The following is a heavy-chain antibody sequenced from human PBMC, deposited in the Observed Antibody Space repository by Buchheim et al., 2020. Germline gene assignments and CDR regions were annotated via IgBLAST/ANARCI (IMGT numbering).Heavy chain of an antibody. Sequence: EVQLLESGGGLVQPGGSLRLSCAASGFTFSSYAMSWVRQAPGKGLEWVSAISGSGGSTYYADSVKGRFTLSRNNSKNPLLPQMNSLRAEDTAVYYCAKPPQLLFYWYFDLWGRGTL. J-gene: IGHJ2*01. CDR3: AKPPQLLFYWYFDL. D-gene: IGHD2-2*01. CDR1: GFTFSSYA. V-gene: IGHV3-23*01. CDR2: ISGSGGST.